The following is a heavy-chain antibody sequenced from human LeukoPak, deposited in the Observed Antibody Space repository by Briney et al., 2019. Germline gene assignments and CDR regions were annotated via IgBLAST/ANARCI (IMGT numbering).Heavy chain of an antibody. CDR3: ARGEDILTGYYGFDY. CDR2: INPNSGGT. D-gene: IGHD3-9*01. J-gene: IGHJ4*02. CDR1: GYTFTGYY. V-gene: IGHV1-2*02. Sequence: GASVKVSCKASGYTFTGYYMHWVRQAPGQGLEWMGWINPNSGGTNYAQKFQGRVTMTRDTSISTAYMELSRLRSDDTAVYYCARGEDILTGYYGFDYWGQGTLATVSS.